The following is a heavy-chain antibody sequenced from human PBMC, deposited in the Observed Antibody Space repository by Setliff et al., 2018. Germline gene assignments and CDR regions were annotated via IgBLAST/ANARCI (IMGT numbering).Heavy chain of an antibody. CDR3: AADGVSPMHW. J-gene: IGHJ4*02. CDR1: GYTFIGHY. V-gene: IGHV1-2*02. D-gene: IGHD6-13*01. Sequence: ASVKVSCKASGYTFIGHYVHWVRQAPGEGLEWMGWINPNNGETKFAQKFQGRVTLARDTSLKTHYMELSSLTSDDTAVYYCAADGVSPMHWWGQGTRVTVSS. CDR2: INPNNGET.